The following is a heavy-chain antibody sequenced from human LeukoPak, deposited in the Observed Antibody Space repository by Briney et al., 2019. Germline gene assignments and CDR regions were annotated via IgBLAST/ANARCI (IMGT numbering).Heavy chain of an antibody. CDR1: GYTFTSYY. D-gene: IGHD4-17*01. V-gene: IGHV1-46*01. CDR3: ARDPHTVTTWYYYMDV. CDR2: INPSGGST. J-gene: IGHJ6*03. Sequence: ASVKGSCKASGYTFTSYYMHWVRRAPGQGLEWMGIINPSGGSTSYAQKFQGRVTMTRDTSTSTLYMGLSSLRSEDTAVYYCARDPHTVTTWYYYMDVWGKGTTVTVSS.